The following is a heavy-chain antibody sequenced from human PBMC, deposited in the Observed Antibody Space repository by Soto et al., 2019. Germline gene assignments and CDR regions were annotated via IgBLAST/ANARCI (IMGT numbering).Heavy chain of an antibody. D-gene: IGHD4-17*01. Sequence: ASVKVSCKASGYTFTGYYMHWVRQAPGQGLEWMGWINPNSGGTNYAQKIQGWVNMTRDTSISTAYIELSRLRSDDTAVYYCGRAHGDYGGYYYYYYMDVWGKGTTVTVSS. CDR1: GYTFTGYY. CDR2: INPNSGGT. J-gene: IGHJ6*03. V-gene: IGHV1-2*04. CDR3: GRAHGDYGGYYYYYYMDV.